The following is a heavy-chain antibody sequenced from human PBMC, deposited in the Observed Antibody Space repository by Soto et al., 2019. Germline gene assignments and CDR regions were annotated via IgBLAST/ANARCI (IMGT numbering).Heavy chain of an antibody. CDR1: GVTFSSYA. CDR3: ARSYYDSSGYYYVPYYYGMDV. D-gene: IGHD3-22*01. CDR2: IIPIFGTA. J-gene: IGHJ6*02. Sequence: SVKVSCKASGVTFSSYAISWVRQAPGQGLEWMGGIIPIFGTANYAQKFQGRVTITADESTSTAYMELSSLRSEDTAVYYCARSYYDSSGYYYVPYYYGMDVWGQGTTVTVSS. V-gene: IGHV1-69*13.